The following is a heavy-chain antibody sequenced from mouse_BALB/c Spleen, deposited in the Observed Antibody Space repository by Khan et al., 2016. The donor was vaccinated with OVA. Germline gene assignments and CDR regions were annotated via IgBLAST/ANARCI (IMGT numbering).Heavy chain of an antibody. CDR2: ISSTGST. V-gene: IGHV3-2*02. Sequence: EVQLQESGPGLVKPSQSLSLTCKVTGYSITSDYAWNWIRQFPGNKLEWMGNISSTGSTRYNAPLKGRISITRDTSKSQFYLHLITVTNEDTATSYCARSLYYNDSYAIDYWGQGTSVTVSS. D-gene: IGHD2-1*01. CDR3: ARSLYYNDSYAIDY. CDR1: GYSITSDYA. J-gene: IGHJ4*01.